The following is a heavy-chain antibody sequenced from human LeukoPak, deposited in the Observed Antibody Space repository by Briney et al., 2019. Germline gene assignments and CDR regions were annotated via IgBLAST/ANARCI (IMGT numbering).Heavy chain of an antibody. CDR1: GFSFSRYS. CDR3: ARVKGASAFDI. Sequence: GGSLRLSCAASGFSFSRYSMSWVRQAPGKGLEWVSSISSSSRHIYYADSVKGRFTISRDNAKNSLFLQMNSLRVEDTAVYYCARVKGASAFDIWGQGTMVTVSS. CDR2: ISSSSRHI. V-gene: IGHV3-21*01. D-gene: IGHD3-16*01. J-gene: IGHJ3*02.